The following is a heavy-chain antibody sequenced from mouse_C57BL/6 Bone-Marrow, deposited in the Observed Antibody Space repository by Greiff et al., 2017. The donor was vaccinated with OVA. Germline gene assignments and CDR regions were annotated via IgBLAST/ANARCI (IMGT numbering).Heavy chain of an antibody. D-gene: IGHD6-2*01. CDR3: ARRESLAWFAY. CDR1: GYTFTSYW. CDR2: INPSSGGT. V-gene: IGHV1-53*01. Sequence: QVQVQQPGTELVKPGASVKLSCKASGYTFTSYWMHWVKQRPGQGLEWIGNINPSSGGTNYNEKFKSKATLTVDKSSSTAYMQRSSLSYDDSAVYCGARRESLAWFAYWGQGTLVTVSA. J-gene: IGHJ3*01.